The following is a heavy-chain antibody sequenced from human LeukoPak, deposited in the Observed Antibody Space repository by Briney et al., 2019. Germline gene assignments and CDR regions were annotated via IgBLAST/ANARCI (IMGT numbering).Heavy chain of an antibody. CDR3: ATVENNIVATIRWAYFDY. CDR1: GHIFTSDY. D-gene: IGHD5-12*01. CDR2: INPSGGST. V-gene: IGHV1-46*01. Sequence: ASVKVSCKASGHIFTSDYMHWVRQAPGQGLEWMGIINPSGGSTSYAQKFQGRVTITADESTSTAYMELSSLRSEDTAVYYCATVENNIVATIRWAYFDYWGQGTLVTVSS. J-gene: IGHJ4*02.